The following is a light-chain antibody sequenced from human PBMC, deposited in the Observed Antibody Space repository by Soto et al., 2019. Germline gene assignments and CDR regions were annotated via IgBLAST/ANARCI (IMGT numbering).Light chain of an antibody. CDR1: QGIDRW. CDR2: AAS. Sequence: DIQITQSPSSLSASLGDRVTITCRASQGIDRWLAWYQQKPGEAPKVLVYAASSLRSGVPSRFSGSGSGTDFSLTISSLHPQDLATYYCKQSKSFPLTFGGGTKVEIK. CDR3: KQSKSFPLT. J-gene: IGKJ4*01. V-gene: IGKV1-12*01.